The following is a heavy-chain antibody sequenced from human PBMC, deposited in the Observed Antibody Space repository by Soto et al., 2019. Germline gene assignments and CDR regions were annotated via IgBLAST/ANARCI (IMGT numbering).Heavy chain of an antibody. CDR1: GFTFTRYS. CDR3: ARESEDLTSNFDY. V-gene: IGHV3-21*06. Sequence: GGSLRLSCAASGFTFTRYSMNWVRQAPGKGLEWVSSISSTSNYIYYGDSMKGRFTISRDNTKNSLYLEMNSLRAEDTAVYYCARESEDLTSNFDYWGQGTLVTVSS. J-gene: IGHJ4*02. CDR2: ISSTSNYI.